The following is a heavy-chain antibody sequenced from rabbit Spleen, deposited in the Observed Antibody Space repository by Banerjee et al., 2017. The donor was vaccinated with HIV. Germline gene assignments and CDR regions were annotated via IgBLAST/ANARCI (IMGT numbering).Heavy chain of an antibody. CDR3: ARDAGTSFSTYGMDL. Sequence: QEQLVESGGGLVQPGGSLKLSCTASGFSFSNKAVMCWVRQAPGKGLEWIACINAITGKAVYASWAKGRFTFSKTSSTTVTLQMTSLTAADTATYFCARDAGTSFSTYGMDLWGRGTLVTVS. CDR2: INAITGKA. V-gene: IGHV1S45*01. CDR1: GFSFSNKAV. J-gene: IGHJ6*01. D-gene: IGHD4-2*01.